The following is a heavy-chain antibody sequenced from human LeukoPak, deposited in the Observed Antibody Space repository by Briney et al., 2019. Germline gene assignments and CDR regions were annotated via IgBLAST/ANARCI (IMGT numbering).Heavy chain of an antibody. CDR1: GFTFSGYW. CDR2: INSGGSST. J-gene: IGHJ6*03. Sequence: PGGSLRLSCAASGFTFSGYWMHWVRQAPGKGLVYISRINSGGSSTNYADSVKGRFTISRDNTKNTLYLQMKSLRAEDTAVYYCARETITLVRGLIITGYYYYMDVWGKGTTVTVSS. CDR3: ARETITLVRGLIITGYYYYMDV. V-gene: IGHV3-74*01. D-gene: IGHD3-10*01.